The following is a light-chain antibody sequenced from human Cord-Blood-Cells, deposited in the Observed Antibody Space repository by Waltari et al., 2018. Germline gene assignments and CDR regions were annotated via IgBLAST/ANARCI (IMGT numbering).Light chain of an antibody. J-gene: IGLJ1*01. CDR2: EVS. CDR1: SSHVGGDHL. V-gene: IGLV2-23*02. CDR3: CSYAGSSTYV. Sequence: QSALTQPASVSGSPGQSITISCTGTSSHVGGDHLVSWYQQHPGKAPNLRVYEVSKRPSGVSNRFSGSKSGNTASLTISGLQAEDEADYYCCSYAGSSTYVFGTGTKVTVL.